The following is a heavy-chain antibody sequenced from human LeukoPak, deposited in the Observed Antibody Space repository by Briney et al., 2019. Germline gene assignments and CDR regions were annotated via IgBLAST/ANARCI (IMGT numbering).Heavy chain of an antibody. Sequence: SETLSLTCTVSGGSVSSGIYYWSWIRQPPGKGLEWIGYIYYSGSTNYNPSLKSRVTISVDTSKNQFSLKLTSVTAADTAVYYCARSRGSAILQYGMDVWGQGTTVTVSS. D-gene: IGHD1-26*01. CDR3: ARSRGSAILQYGMDV. CDR1: GGSVSSGIYY. J-gene: IGHJ6*02. V-gene: IGHV4-61*01. CDR2: IYYSGST.